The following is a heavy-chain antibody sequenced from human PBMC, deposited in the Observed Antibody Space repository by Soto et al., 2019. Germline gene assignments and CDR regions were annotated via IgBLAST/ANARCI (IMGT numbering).Heavy chain of an antibody. CDR1: GGSISSYY. Sequence: QVQLQESGPGLVKPSETLSLTCTVSGGSISSYYWSWIRQPPGKGLEWIGYIYYSGSTNYNPSLTSRVTISVDTSKNQYSRKLSSVTAADTAVYYCARDRRVDTAMVYFDYWGQGTLVTVSS. V-gene: IGHV4-59*01. D-gene: IGHD5-18*01. CDR3: ARDRRVDTAMVYFDY. CDR2: IYYSGST. J-gene: IGHJ4*02.